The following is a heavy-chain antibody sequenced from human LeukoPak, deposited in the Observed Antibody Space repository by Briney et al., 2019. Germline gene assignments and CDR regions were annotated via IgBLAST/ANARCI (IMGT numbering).Heavy chain of an antibody. Sequence: ASVKVSCKASGGTFSSYAISWVRQAPGQGLEWMGGIIPIFGTANYAQKFQGGVTITADESTSTAYMELSSLRSEDTAVYYCARDYYDSSGYADYWGQGTLVTVSS. J-gene: IGHJ4*02. CDR1: GGTFSSYA. V-gene: IGHV1-69*13. D-gene: IGHD3-22*01. CDR2: IIPIFGTA. CDR3: ARDYYDSSGYADY.